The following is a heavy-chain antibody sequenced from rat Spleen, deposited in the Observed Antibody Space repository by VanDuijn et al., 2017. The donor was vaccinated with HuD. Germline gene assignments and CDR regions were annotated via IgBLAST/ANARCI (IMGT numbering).Heavy chain of an antibody. CDR3: ATPIYYYDGTYSDFDY. CDR2: ISPSGGST. Sequence: EVQLVESGGGLVQPGRSLKLSCAASGFTFSNYGMHWIRQAPTKGLEWVASISPSGGSTYYRDSVKGRFTISRDNAKSTLYLQMDSLRSEDTATYYCATPIYYYDGTYSDFDYWGQGVMVTVSS. J-gene: IGHJ2*01. D-gene: IGHD1-12*02. CDR1: GFTFSNYG. V-gene: IGHV5-19*01.